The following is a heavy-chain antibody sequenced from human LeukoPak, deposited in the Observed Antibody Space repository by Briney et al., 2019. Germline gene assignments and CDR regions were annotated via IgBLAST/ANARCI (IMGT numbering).Heavy chain of an antibody. Sequence: ASVKVSCKASGYTFTSYGIGWVRQAPGQGLEWMGWISAYNGNTNYAQKLQGRVTMTTDTSTSTAYMELRSLRSDDTAVYYCARGSYYDSSGYYSFYYYYYYMDVWGTGTTVTVSS. CDR1: GYTFTSYG. CDR2: ISAYNGNT. J-gene: IGHJ6*03. D-gene: IGHD3-22*01. V-gene: IGHV1-18*01. CDR3: ARGSYYDSSGYYSFYYYYYYMDV.